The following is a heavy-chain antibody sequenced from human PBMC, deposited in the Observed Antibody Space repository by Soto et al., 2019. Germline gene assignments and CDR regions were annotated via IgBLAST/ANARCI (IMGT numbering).Heavy chain of an antibody. CDR1: GYTFTNYG. J-gene: IGHJ5*02. D-gene: IGHD6-19*01. CDR2: ISGYNGNT. Sequence: ASVKVSCKASGYTFTNYGISWVRQAPGQGLEWMGWISGYNGNTNYPQKLQGRVTMTTDTSTSTAYMELTSLRSDDTALYYCARDPKRYGSGWYNYLDPWGQGTLVTVSS. CDR3: ARDPKRYGSGWYNYLDP. V-gene: IGHV1-18*01.